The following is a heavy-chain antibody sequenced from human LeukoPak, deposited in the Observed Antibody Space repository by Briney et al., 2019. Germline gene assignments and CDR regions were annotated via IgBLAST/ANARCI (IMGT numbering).Heavy chain of an antibody. Sequence: GGSLRLSCAASGFTFSSYAMSWVRQPPGKGLEWVSAISGSGGSTYYADSVKGRFTISRDNSKNTLYLQMNSLRAEDTAVYYCAKGRKSYYYGMDVWGQGTTVTVSS. V-gene: IGHV3-23*01. CDR3: AKGRKSYYYGMDV. CDR1: GFTFSSYA. CDR2: ISGSGGST. J-gene: IGHJ6*02.